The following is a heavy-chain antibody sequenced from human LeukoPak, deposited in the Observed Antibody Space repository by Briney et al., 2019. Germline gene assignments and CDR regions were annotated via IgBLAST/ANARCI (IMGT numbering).Heavy chain of an antibody. D-gene: IGHD1-26*01. CDR3: SGSYSY. CDR1: GFTFGNYG. Sequence: GGSLRLSCAASGFTFGNYGMHWVRQAPGKGLEWVAFIRYDGSDKYYADSVKGRFTISRDNSKNTLYLQMNSLRPEDTAVYFCSGSYSYWGQGTLVTVSP. J-gene: IGHJ4*02. V-gene: IGHV3-30*02. CDR2: IRYDGSDK.